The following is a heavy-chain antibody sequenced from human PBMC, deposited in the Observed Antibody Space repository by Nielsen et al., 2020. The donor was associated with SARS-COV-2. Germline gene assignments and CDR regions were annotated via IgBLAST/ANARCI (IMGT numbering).Heavy chain of an antibody. J-gene: IGHJ4*02. Sequence: GESLKISCAASGFTFSNFAMNWVRQDPGQGLEWVSYISGNGENIDYADFVEGRFTLSRDNAENSLYLQLNSLRAEDTALYYCAREQRTSGFDYWGQGILVTVSP. CDR2: ISGNGENI. CDR3: AREQRTSGFDY. D-gene: IGHD2-2*01. V-gene: IGHV3-48*03. CDR1: GFTFSNFA.